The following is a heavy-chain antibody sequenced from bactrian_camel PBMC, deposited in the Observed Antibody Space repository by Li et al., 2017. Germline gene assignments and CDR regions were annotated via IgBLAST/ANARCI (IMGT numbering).Heavy chain of an antibody. CDR2: LDNNGGT. Sequence: DVQLVESGGTLVKPGGSLRISCVASGFTFSTSDMMWVRQAPGKGREGVAYLDNNGGTDYTYSVAGRFTISKDNAKNTLYLQMNRLEPEDTAIYYCAADLQWCRSGYFDPYARLGYRGQGTQVTVS. J-gene: IGHJ4*01. CDR3: AADLQWCRSGYFDPYARLGY. D-gene: IGHD2*01. CDR1: GFTFSTSD. V-gene: IGHV3S10*01.